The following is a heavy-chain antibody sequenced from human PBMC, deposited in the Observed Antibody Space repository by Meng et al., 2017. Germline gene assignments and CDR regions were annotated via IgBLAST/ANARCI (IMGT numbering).Heavy chain of an antibody. CDR3: AREGLLRYFGWLLGGPYYFDY. CDR2: INTNTGNP. CDR1: GGTFTSYA. Sequence: ASVKVSCKASGGTFTSYAMNWVRQAPGQGLEWMGWINTNTGNPTYAQGFTGRFVFSLDTSVSTAYLQISSLKAEDTAVYYCAREGLLRYFGWLLGGPYYFDYWGQGTLVTVSS. J-gene: IGHJ4*02. D-gene: IGHD3-9*01. V-gene: IGHV7-4-1*02.